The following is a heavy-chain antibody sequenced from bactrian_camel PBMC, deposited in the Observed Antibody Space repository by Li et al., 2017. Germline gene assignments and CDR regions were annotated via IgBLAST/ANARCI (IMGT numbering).Heavy chain of an antibody. CDR1: GYTTC. Sequence: VQLVESGGGSVQPGGSLRLSCEVSGYTTCMAWFRQAPGKERNWVASVGLTNGRTYYADSVKGRFAISRDNAKNTVYLQMNGLKPEDTALYYCATDPRGVRPMVAWGQGTQVTVS. J-gene: IGHJ4*01. CDR3: ATDPRGVRPMVA. CDR2: VGLTNGRT. V-gene: IGHV3S61*01. D-gene: IGHD5*01.